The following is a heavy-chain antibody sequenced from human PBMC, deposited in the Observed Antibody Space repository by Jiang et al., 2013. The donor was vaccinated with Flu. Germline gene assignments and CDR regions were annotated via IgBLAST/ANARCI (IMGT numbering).Heavy chain of an antibody. D-gene: IGHD6-19*01. Sequence: SGAEVKKPGATVKISCKVSGYTFTDYYMHWVQQAPGKGLEWMGLVDPEDGETIYAEKFQGRVTITADTSTDTAYMXLSSLRSEDTAVYYCATHPSKLYSSGLLPASWFDPWGQGTLVTVSS. J-gene: IGHJ5*02. CDR2: VDPEDGET. CDR3: ATHPSKLYSSGLLPASWFDP. V-gene: IGHV1-69-2*01. CDR1: GYTFTDYY.